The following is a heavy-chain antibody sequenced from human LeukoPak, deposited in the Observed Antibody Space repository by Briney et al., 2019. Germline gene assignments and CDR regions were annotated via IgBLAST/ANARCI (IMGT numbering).Heavy chain of an antibody. CDR2: IEEDGSEK. V-gene: IGHV3-7*01. CDR1: GFTFSTQC. J-gene: IGHJ5*02. CDR3: AKAGYSYGLT. D-gene: IGHD5-18*01. Sequence: PGGSLRLSCTASGFTFSTQCMTWVRQAPGKGLEWVANIEEDGSEKNYVDSVEGRFTISRDNAKNSLYLQMNTLRADDTAVYYCAKAGYSYGLTWGQGTLVTVSS.